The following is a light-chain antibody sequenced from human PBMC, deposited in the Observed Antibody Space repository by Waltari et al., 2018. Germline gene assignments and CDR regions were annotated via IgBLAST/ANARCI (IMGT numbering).Light chain of an antibody. V-gene: IGKV3-20*01. CDR1: QSVSRS. CDR3: QHYVRLPAT. CDR2: GVS. J-gene: IGKJ1*01. Sequence: IVLTQSPGTLSLFQGERATLSCRASQSVSRSLAWYQQNPGQAPKPLIYGVSTRATGIPDRFTGSGSGIDFSLTISSLEPEDFAIYFCQHYVRLPATFGQGTKVEIK.